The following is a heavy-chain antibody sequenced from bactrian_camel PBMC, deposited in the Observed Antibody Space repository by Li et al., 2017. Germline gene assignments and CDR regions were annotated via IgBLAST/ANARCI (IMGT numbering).Heavy chain of an antibody. D-gene: IGHD8*01. CDR1: GYNGDNYC. V-gene: IGHV3S55*01. CDR3: AVPYQDLSATETLRVMSSGGDFGY. Sequence: HVQLVESGGGSVQAGGSLTLSCVVSGYNGDNYCMAWFRQAPGKEREEVAAIDADGSTSYADSVKGRFTISKGYPKNTLYLQMTNLKPEDTAMYYCAVPYQDLSATETLRVMSSGGDFGYYGQGTQVTVS. J-gene: IGHJ6*01. CDR2: IDADGST.